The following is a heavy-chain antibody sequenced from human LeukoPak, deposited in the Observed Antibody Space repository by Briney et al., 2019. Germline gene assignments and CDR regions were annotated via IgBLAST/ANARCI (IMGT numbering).Heavy chain of an antibody. Sequence: PGGSLRLSCAASGFSVSSNYMNWVRQGPGKGLEWVSVIYSGGSTDYADSVKGRFTISRDDSKNTLYLQMNSLRAEDTAVYYCAKLTSGWFEDFWGQGTLVTVSS. CDR2: IYSGGST. CDR1: GFSVSSNY. J-gene: IGHJ4*02. V-gene: IGHV3-53*01. CDR3: AKLTSGWFEDF. D-gene: IGHD6-19*01.